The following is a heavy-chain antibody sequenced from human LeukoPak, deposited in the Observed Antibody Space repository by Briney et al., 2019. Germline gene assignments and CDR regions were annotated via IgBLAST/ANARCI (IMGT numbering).Heavy chain of an antibody. CDR3: ARGRWSATTATYYLDF. Sequence: GASVKVSCRASEYTFTDYAITWVRPAPGQRLEWMGWINAGNGNTKYSQKFQGRVTITRDTSASTAYMELSSLTSEDTAVYYCARGRWSATTATYYLDFLGQGTLVTVSS. D-gene: IGHD5-24*01. J-gene: IGHJ4*02. CDR2: INAGNGNT. CDR1: EYTFTDYA. V-gene: IGHV1-3*01.